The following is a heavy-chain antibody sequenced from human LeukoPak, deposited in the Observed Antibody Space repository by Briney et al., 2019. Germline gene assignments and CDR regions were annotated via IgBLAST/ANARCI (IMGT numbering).Heavy chain of an antibody. D-gene: IGHD2-8*01. Sequence: GGSLRLSCVPSAFTLSTYDMTWVRQAPGRGLEWVSSITVSSGTTNYADSVKGRFTISRDNSKNTLYLQMNSLRADDTAIYYCAKDPNGDYIGAFDSWGQGTLVTVSS. J-gene: IGHJ3*02. CDR2: ITVSSGTT. CDR1: AFTLSTYD. CDR3: AKDPNGDYIGAFDS. V-gene: IGHV3-23*01.